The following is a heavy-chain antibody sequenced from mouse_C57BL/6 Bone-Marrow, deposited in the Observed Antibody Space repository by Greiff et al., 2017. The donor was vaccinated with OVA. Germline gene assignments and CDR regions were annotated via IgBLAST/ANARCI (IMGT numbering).Heavy chain of an antibody. CDR3: ARDNLLLPDY. D-gene: IGHD1-1*01. Sequence: VQLQQPGAELVKPGASVKLSCKASGYTFTSYWLQWVKQRPGQGLEWIGEIDPSDSSTNYNQKFKGKATLTVDTSSSAAYMQLSSLTSEDSAVYYCARDNLLLPDYWGQGTTLTVSS. V-gene: IGHV1-50*01. J-gene: IGHJ2*01. CDR1: GYTFTSYW. CDR2: IDPSDSST.